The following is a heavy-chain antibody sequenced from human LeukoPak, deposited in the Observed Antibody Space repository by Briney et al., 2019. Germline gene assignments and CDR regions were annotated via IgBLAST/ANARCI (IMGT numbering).Heavy chain of an antibody. Sequence: PGGSLRLSCAASGFTFSDYYMSWLRQAPGKGLEWVSYISSSGSTIYYADSVKGRFTISRDNAKNSLYLQMNSLRAEDTAVYYCAKDVRRYYYDSSTHNYFDYWGQGTLVTVSS. CDR2: ISSSGSTI. CDR3: AKDVRRYYYDSSTHNYFDY. CDR1: GFTFSDYY. V-gene: IGHV3-11*04. J-gene: IGHJ4*02. D-gene: IGHD3-22*01.